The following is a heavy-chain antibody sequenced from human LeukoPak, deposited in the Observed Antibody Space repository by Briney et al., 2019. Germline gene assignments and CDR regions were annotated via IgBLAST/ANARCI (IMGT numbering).Heavy chain of an antibody. CDR2: ISGSGGST. Sequence: GGSLRLSCAASGFTFRSYGMSWVRQAPGKGLEWVSAISGSGGSTYYADSVKGRFTISRDNSKNTLYLQMNSLRAEDTAVYYCAKGEMATIFFDYWGQGTLVTVSS. CDR1: GFTFRSYG. CDR3: AKGEMATIFFDY. J-gene: IGHJ4*02. V-gene: IGHV3-23*01. D-gene: IGHD5-24*01.